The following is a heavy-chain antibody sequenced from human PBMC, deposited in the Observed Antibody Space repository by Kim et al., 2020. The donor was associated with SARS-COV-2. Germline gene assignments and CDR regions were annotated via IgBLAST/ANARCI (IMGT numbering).Heavy chain of an antibody. CDR1: GGSISSGGYY. D-gene: IGHD3-22*01. CDR3: ARAPYYCDSSGMGDWFDP. Sequence: SETLSLTCTVSGGSISSGGYYWSWIRQHPGKGLEWIGYIYYSGSTYYNPSLKSRVTISVDTSKNQFSLKLSSVTAADTAVYYCARAPYYCDSSGMGDWFDPWGQGTLVTVSS. J-gene: IGHJ5*02. V-gene: IGHV4-31*03. CDR2: IYYSGST.